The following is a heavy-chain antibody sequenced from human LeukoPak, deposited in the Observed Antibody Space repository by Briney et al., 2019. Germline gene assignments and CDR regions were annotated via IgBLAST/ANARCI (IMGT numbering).Heavy chain of an antibody. CDR2: INSDGSGT. V-gene: IGHV3-74*01. Sequence: QPGGSLRLSCAASGFTFSNYWIHWVRQAPGKGLVWVSRINSDGSGTRYADSVKGRFTISRDNAKNSLYLQMDSLRVEDTAEYYCARDPYSGNYGAYYYYYMDVWGKGTTVTVSS. CDR3: ARDPYSGNYGAYYYYYMDV. D-gene: IGHD1-26*01. CDR1: GFTFSNYW. J-gene: IGHJ6*03.